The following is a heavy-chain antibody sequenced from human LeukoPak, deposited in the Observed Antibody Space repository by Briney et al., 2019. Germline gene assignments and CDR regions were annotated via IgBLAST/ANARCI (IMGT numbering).Heavy chain of an antibody. CDR2: ISYDGSNK. CDR3: ARAPLGGMDV. J-gene: IGHJ6*02. V-gene: IGHV3-30*04. Sequence: GGSLRLSCAASGFTFSSYAMHWVRQAPGKGLEWVAVISYDGSNKYYADSVEGRFTISRDNSKNTLYLQMNSLRAEDTAVYYCARAPLGGMDVWGQGTTVTVSS. CDR1: GFTFSSYA.